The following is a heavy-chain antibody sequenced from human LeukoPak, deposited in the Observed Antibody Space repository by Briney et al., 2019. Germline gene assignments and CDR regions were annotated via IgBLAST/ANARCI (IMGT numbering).Heavy chain of an antibody. CDR1: GFTVSSNY. CDR3: ARDLGHFDWSGGYYGMDV. J-gene: IGHJ6*02. Sequence: PGGSLRLSCAASGFTVSSNYMSWVRQAPGKGLEWVSVIYSGGSTYYADSVKGRFTISRDNSKNTLYLQMNSLRAEDTAVYYCARDLGHFDWSGGYYGMDVWGQGTTVTVSS. V-gene: IGHV3-53*01. D-gene: IGHD3-9*01. CDR2: IYSGGST.